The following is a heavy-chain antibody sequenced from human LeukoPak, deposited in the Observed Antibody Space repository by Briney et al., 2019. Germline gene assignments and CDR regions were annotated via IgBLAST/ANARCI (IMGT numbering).Heavy chain of an antibody. CDR3: AIMHRYYDGSGYWVQ. CDR1: GGTFSSYA. V-gene: IGHV3-23*01. J-gene: IGHJ4*02. CDR2: ISTSGGTT. Sequence: SCKASGGTFSSYAISWVRQAPGKGLEWVSGISTSGGTTSYADSVKGRFTISRDNPRNTLYMQMNSLGAEDTAVYYCAIMHRYYDGSGYWVQWGQGTLVTVSS. D-gene: IGHD3-22*01.